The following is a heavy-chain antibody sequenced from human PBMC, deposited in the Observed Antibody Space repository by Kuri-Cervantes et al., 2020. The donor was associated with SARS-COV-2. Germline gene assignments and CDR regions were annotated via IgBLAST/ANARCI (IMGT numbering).Heavy chain of an antibody. D-gene: IGHD2-21*01. CDR1: GFTFSSYA. CDR2: ISGSGGST. V-gene: IGHV3-23*01. CDR3: TKGSVMIPVPNA. Sequence: GGSLRLSCAASGFTFSSYAMSWVRQAPGKGLEWVSAISGSGGSTYYVDSVKGRFTISRDNSKTTLYLQMDNLRAEDTAFYYCTKGSVMIPVPNAWGQGTLVTVSS. J-gene: IGHJ5*02.